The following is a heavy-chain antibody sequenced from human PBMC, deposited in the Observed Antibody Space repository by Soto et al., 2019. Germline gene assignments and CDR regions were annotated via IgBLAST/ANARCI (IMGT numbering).Heavy chain of an antibody. Sequence: PGGSLRLSCAASGFTFSSYWMSWVRQAPGKGPEWVANIKQDGSNKYYVDSVKGRFTISRDNSKNTLYLQMNSLRAEDTAVYYCAKEDYYGSGSYYKFGGGDYWGQGTLVTVSS. J-gene: IGHJ4*02. CDR1: GFTFSSYW. CDR3: AKEDYYGSGSYYKFGGGDY. D-gene: IGHD3-10*01. V-gene: IGHV3-7*01. CDR2: IKQDGSNK.